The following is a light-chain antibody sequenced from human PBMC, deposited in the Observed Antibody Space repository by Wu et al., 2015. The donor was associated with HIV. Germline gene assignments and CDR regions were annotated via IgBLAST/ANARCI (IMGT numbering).Light chain of an antibody. V-gene: IGKV1-9*01. CDR2: AAS. CDR1: QGISSS. CDR3: QKYNTAPWT. J-gene: IGKJ1*01. Sequence: DIQLTQSPSFLSASVGDRITITCRASQGISSSLAWYQQEPGKAPKLLIYAASTLQSGVPSRFSGSGSGTEFTLTISSLQPEDFATYYCQKYNTAPWTFGQGTKVEMK.